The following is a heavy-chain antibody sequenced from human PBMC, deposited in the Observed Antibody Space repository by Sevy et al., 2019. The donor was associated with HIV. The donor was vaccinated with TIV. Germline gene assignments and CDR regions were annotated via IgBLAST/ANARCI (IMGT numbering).Heavy chain of an antibody. J-gene: IGHJ3*02. V-gene: IGHV4-34*01. CDR1: GGSFSGYY. D-gene: IGHD5-12*01. Sequence: SETLSLTCAVYGGSFSGYYWSWIRQPPGKGLEWIGEINHSGSTNYNPSLKSRVTISLDTSKNQFSLKLSSVTAADTAVYYCARGLTRWLQLSPNDAFDIWGQGTMVTVSS. CDR3: ARGLTRWLQLSPNDAFDI. CDR2: INHSGST.